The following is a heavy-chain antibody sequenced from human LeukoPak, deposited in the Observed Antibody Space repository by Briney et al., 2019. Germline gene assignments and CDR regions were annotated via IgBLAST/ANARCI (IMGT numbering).Heavy chain of an antibody. CDR1: GFTFSTSW. Sequence: PGGSLRLSCEGSGFTFSTSWMDWVRQAPGKGLQWVANIKPDGSDKYYAESVRGRFTISRENAKNSLYLEMNGLTADDTAVYYCARDRRWRQFDYWGQGTLVTVSS. D-gene: IGHD5-24*01. V-gene: IGHV3-7*04. CDR2: IKPDGSDK. CDR3: ARDRRWRQFDY. J-gene: IGHJ4*02.